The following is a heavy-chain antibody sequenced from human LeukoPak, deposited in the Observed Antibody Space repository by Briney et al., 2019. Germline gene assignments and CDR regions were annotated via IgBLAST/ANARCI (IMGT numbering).Heavy chain of an antibody. D-gene: IGHD3-10*01. CDR3: ASVNRGWFGVGEY. V-gene: IGHV4-39*01. Sequence: SETLSLTCTVSGGSISSNNYYWGWVRQPPEKGLEWIGSIYYSGSTYYNPSLESRVTISVDTSKNLFSLKLTSVTAADTAVYFCASVNRGWFGVGEYWGQGTLVTVSS. CDR1: GGSISSNNYY. J-gene: IGHJ4*02. CDR2: IYYSGST.